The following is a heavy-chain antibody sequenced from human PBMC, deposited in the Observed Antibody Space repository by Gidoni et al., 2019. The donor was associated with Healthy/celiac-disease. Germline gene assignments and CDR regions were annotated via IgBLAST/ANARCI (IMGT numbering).Heavy chain of an antibody. J-gene: IGHJ4*02. CDR2: ISYDGSNK. D-gene: IGHD3-22*01. CDR1: GFTFSSYG. CDR3: ASGGLGYYDSSGYFPAQNDY. Sequence: QVQLVESVGGVVQPGRSLRLSCAASGFTFSSYGMHWVRQAPGKGLECVAVISYDGSNKYYADSVKGRFTISRDNSKNTLYLQMNSLRAEDTAVYYCASGGLGYYDSSGYFPAQNDYWGQGTLVTVSS. V-gene: IGHV3-30*03.